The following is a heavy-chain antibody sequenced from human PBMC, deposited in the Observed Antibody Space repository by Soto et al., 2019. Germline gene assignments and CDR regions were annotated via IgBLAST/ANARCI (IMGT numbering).Heavy chain of an antibody. CDR3: ARADRKWLDT. CDR1: GGSMHSYF. V-gene: IGHV4-59*01. J-gene: IGHJ5*02. CDR2: VYYGGST. Sequence: SETLSLTCTVSGGSMHSYFWSWIRQPPGKGLEWIGYVYYGGSTNYNPSLKSRVTFSVDTSKKQVSLKLRSVTAADTAVYYCARADRKWLDTWGQGILVNVS.